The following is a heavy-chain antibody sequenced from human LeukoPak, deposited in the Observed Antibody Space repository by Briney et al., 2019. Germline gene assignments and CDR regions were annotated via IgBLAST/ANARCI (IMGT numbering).Heavy chain of an antibody. D-gene: IGHD3-22*01. CDR1: GDAFSTYV. Sequence: GASVKVSCKASGDAFSTYVFTWVRQAPGQGLEWMGRIIPIVNMVDYAEEFQGRVSITADKSTSTAYMEVSGLRSEDTAVYYCAPTSITMIPEDGMDVWGQGTTVTVSS. CDR3: APTSITMIPEDGMDV. J-gene: IGHJ6*02. V-gene: IGHV1-69*04. CDR2: IIPIVNMV.